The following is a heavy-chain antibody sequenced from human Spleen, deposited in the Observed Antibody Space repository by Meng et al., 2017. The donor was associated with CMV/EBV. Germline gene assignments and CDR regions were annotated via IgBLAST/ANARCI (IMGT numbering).Heavy chain of an antibody. CDR2: INTILGIS. V-gene: IGHV1-69*02. D-gene: IGHD5-18*01. CDR3: ATSLDTSMVPLEGY. Sequence: SVKVSCKASGGPLSGSTISWVRLAPGQGLEWMGRINTILGISNYARKFQGRVTITADKATNAAFMEVSSLRSEDTAVYYCATSLDTSMVPLEGYWGQGTLVTVSS. J-gene: IGHJ4*02. CDR1: GGPLSGST.